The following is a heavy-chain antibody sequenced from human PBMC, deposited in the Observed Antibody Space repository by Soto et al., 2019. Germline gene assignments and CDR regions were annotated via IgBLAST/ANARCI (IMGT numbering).Heavy chain of an antibody. V-gene: IGHV4-59*01. CDR2: IYYSGST. Sequence: SETLSLTCTVSGGSISSYYWSWIRQPPGKGLEWIGYIYYSGSTNYNPSLKSRVTISVDTSKNQFSLKLSSVTAADTAVYYCARVPRGGETYGMDVWGQGTTVTV. CDR3: ARVPRGGETYGMDV. J-gene: IGHJ6*02. D-gene: IGHD3-16*01. CDR1: GGSISSYY.